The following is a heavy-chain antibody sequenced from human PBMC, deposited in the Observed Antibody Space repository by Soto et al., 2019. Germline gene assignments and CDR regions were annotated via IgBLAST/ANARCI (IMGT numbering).Heavy chain of an antibody. D-gene: IGHD2-2*01. Sequence: QLQLQESGPGLVKPSETLSLTCTVSGDSIDSSSYYWGWIRQPPGKGLEWIGNIYYSGSTYYNLFLKSRVTISIDTSKNQFSMKLSPVTAADTAVYYCVRVANQLGCSLDYWGQGNLVTVTS. CDR3: VRVANQLGCSLDY. CDR2: IYYSGST. V-gene: IGHV4-39*01. CDR1: GDSIDSSSYY. J-gene: IGHJ4*02.